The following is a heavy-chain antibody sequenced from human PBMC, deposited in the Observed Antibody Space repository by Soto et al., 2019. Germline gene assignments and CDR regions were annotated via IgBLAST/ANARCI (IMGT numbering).Heavy chain of an antibody. D-gene: IGHD6-19*01. Sequence: QVQLVQPGAAVRKPGSSVKVSCKASEGTFTKYAITWVRQAHRQGLEWMGGIVPLPGTTNYAQKFRGRVTMSADESTSTAYLELSSLRSEDTAVYDCASGVGGRGGSSGWPDSAFDVWGQGTMVIVSS. CDR2: IVPLPGTT. J-gene: IGHJ3*01. CDR3: ASGVGGRGGSSGWPDSAFDV. CDR1: EGTFTKYA. V-gene: IGHV1-69*01.